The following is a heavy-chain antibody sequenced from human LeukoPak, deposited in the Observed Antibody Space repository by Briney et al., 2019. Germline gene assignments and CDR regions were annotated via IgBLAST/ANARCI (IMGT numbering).Heavy chain of an antibody. J-gene: IGHJ2*01. CDR3: ARPSAPRGANWYFDL. CDR2: ISSSGSTI. Sequence: RAGGSLRLSCAASGFTFSDYYMSWIRQAPGKGLEWVSYISSSGSTIYYADSVKGRFTISRDNDKNSLYLQMNSLRAEDTAVYYCARPSAPRGANWYFDLWGRGTLVTVSS. D-gene: IGHD3-10*01. CDR1: GFTFSDYY. V-gene: IGHV3-11*04.